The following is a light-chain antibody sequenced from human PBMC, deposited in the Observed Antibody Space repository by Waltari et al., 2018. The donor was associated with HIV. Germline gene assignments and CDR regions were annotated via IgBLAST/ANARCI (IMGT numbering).Light chain of an antibody. J-gene: IGLJ2*01. CDR1: YLGVKY. V-gene: IGLV3-1*01. CDR3: QAWDSSTVL. CDR2: QDD. Sequence: SHELTQPPSVSVSPGQTASITCSGDYLGVKYASWYQPKPGQSPVLVIYQDDKRPSGVPQRFSGSNSGNTATLTVTGTQAMDEADYYCQAWDSSTVLFGGGTKLTVL.